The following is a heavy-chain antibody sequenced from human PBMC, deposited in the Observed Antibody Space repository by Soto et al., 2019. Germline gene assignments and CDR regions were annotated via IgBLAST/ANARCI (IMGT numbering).Heavy chain of an antibody. Sequence: QVQLQESGPGLVKPSETLSLTCTVSGGSISSYYWSWIRQPPGKGLEWIGYIYYSGSTNYNPSLKSRVTISVDTSKNQFSLKLSSVTAADTAVYYCARGNYGLFDYWGQGTLVTVSS. CDR1: GGSISSYY. CDR3: ARGNYGLFDY. D-gene: IGHD1-7*01. V-gene: IGHV4-59*08. J-gene: IGHJ4*02. CDR2: IYYSGST.